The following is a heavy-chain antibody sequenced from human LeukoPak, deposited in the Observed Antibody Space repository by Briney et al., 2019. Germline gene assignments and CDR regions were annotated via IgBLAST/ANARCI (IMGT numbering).Heavy chain of an antibody. D-gene: IGHD5-12*01. CDR1: GFTFSSYA. Sequence: PGGSLRLSCAASGFTFSSYAMSWVRQAPGKGLEWVANIKQDGGAKYYVGSVKGRFSISRDNAKNSLYLQMNSLRAEDTAVYYYARDGGGYGYYMDVWGKGTTVTVSS. CDR2: IKQDGGAK. J-gene: IGHJ6*03. CDR3: ARDGGGYGYYMDV. V-gene: IGHV3-7*01.